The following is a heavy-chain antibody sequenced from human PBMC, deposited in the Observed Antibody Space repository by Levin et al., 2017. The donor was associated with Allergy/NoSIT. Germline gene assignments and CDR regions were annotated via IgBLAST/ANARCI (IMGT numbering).Heavy chain of an antibody. V-gene: IGHV3-74*01. Sequence: LGESLKISCAASGFTLSSYWMHWVRQAPGKGLVWVSRINSDGSSTRYADSVKGRFTISRDNAKNTLYLQMNSLRAEDTAVYYCARPQVGGDYYYGMDVWGQGTTVTVSS. CDR3: ARPQVGGDYYYGMDV. CDR1: GFTLSSYW. CDR2: INSDGSST. J-gene: IGHJ6*02. D-gene: IGHD3-16*01.